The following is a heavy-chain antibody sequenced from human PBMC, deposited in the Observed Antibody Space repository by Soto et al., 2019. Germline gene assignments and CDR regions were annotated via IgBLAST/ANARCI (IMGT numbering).Heavy chain of an antibody. V-gene: IGHV4-39*07. CDR2: IYYSGST. Sequence: SETLSLTCTVSGGSISSSSYYWGWIRQPPGKGLEWIGSIYYSGSTYYNPSLKSRVTISVDTSKNTLYLQMNSLRAEDTAVYYCAKNPGYYYDSTGYHFDYWGQGTLVTVSS. CDR1: GGSISSSSYY. J-gene: IGHJ4*02. CDR3: AKNPGYYYDSTGYHFDY. D-gene: IGHD3-22*01.